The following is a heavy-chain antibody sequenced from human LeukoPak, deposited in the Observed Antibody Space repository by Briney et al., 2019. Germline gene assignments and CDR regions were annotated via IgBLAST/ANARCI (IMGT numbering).Heavy chain of an antibody. Sequence: ASVKVSCKASGGTSSTYTITWVRQAPGQGLEWMGGIIPIFRTPNYAQKFQGRVTITTDESTSTAYRELSSLKSDDTAIYYCARVDRCYFYLDVWGKGTTVTVSS. CDR2: IIPIFRTP. J-gene: IGHJ6*03. V-gene: IGHV1-69*05. CDR1: GGTSSTYT. CDR3: ARVDRCYFYLDV.